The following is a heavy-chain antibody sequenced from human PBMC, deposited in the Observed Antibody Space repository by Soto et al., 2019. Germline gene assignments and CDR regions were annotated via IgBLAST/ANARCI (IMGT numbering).Heavy chain of an antibody. CDR1: GFTFRSYG. Sequence: QVQLVESGGGVVQPGRSLRLSCAASGFTFRSYGMHWVRQAPGKGRAWVAIIWYDGSNKYYAYSVKGRFTSTRDNCNNTLYLHMNSLRAEDTAVYYCAKDGEVLGSAYCFDCWGQGTLVTVSS. CDR2: IWYDGSNK. CDR3: AKDGEVLGSAYCFDC. J-gene: IGHJ4*02. V-gene: IGHV3-33*06. D-gene: IGHD3-10*01.